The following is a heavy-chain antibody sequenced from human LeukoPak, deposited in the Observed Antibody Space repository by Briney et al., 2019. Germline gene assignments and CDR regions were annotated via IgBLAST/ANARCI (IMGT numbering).Heavy chain of an antibody. CDR1: GFTFSSYG. D-gene: IGHD6-19*01. CDR3: AKAYRGIAVAGPGY. Sequence: GGSLRLSCAASGFTFSSYGMHWVRQATGKGLEWVSAIGTAGDTYYPGSVKGRFTISRENAKNSLYLQMNSLRAEDTAVYYCAKAYRGIAVAGPGYWGQGTLVTVSS. V-gene: IGHV3-13*01. J-gene: IGHJ4*02. CDR2: IGTAGDT.